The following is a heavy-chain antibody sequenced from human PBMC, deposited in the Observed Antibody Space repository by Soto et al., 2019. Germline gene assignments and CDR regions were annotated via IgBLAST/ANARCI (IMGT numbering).Heavy chain of an antibody. CDR1: GFAFSNYA. CDR3: PRDHQRARRELYNSGSENHPPSMDV. CDR2: IWNNGSNK. Sequence: GGSLRLSCAASGFAFSNYAMHWVRQAPGKXLEWLAVIWNNGSNKYYADSVKGRFTISRDNSKNTVYLQMNSLRADDTAVYYCPRDHQRARRELYNSGSENHPPSMDVWGQGTTVTVSS. V-gene: IGHV3-33*01. J-gene: IGHJ6*02. D-gene: IGHD1-26*01.